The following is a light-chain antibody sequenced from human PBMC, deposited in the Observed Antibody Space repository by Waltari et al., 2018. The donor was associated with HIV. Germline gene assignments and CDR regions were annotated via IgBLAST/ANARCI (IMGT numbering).Light chain of an antibody. V-gene: IGLV2-8*01. CDR2: VVT. CDR1: STDVGAYDY. J-gene: IGLJ2*01. CDR3: TSYVDNYVVF. Sequence: QSALTQPPSASGSPGQSVTISCTGTSTDVGAYDYVSWNQQLPGRAPKLLIYVVTKRPSGVPDRFSGSKSGNTASLTVSGLQAEDDGHYYCTSYVDNYVVFFGGGTKLTVL.